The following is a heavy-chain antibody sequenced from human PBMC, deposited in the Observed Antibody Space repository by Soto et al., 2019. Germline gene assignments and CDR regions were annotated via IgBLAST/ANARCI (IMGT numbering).Heavy chain of an antibody. D-gene: IGHD6-13*01. CDR1: GGTFSSYA. J-gene: IGHJ4*02. CDR3: AREEGSASSSWPDY. V-gene: IGHV1-69*13. Sequence: SVKVSCKASGGTFSSYAISWVRQAPGQGLEWMGGIIPIFGTANYAQKFQGRVTITADESTSTAYMELSSLRSEDTAVYYCAREEGSASSSWPDYWGQGTLVTVSS. CDR2: IIPIFGTA.